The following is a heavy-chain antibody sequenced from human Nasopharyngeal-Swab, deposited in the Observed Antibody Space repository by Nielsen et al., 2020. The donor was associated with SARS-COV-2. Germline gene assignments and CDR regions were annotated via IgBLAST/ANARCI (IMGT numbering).Heavy chain of an antibody. Sequence: GGSLRLSCAASGFSFDDYAMHWVRQAPGKGLEWVSGISWNSGSIGYADSVKGRFTISRDNTKNSLYLQMNDLRAEDTALYYCAKAITMVRGVTYGMDVWGQGTTVTVSS. V-gene: IGHV3-9*01. CDR3: AKAITMVRGVTYGMDV. CDR1: GFSFDDYA. D-gene: IGHD3-10*01. J-gene: IGHJ6*02. CDR2: ISWNSGSI.